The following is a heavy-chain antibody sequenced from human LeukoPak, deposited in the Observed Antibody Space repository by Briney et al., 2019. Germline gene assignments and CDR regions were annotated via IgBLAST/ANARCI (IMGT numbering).Heavy chain of an antibody. CDR1: GFAFSSYA. D-gene: IGHD6-13*01. Sequence: GGSLRLSCAASGFAFSSYAMHWVRQGPGKGLEWVALVSYDGGSKYYADSVKGRITISRDNSKNTLHLQMNSLRTEDTAVYYCARVKGGIAAAGNYFDYWGQGTLVTVSS. J-gene: IGHJ4*02. V-gene: IGHV3-30-3*01. CDR3: ARVKGGIAAAGNYFDY. CDR2: VSYDGGSK.